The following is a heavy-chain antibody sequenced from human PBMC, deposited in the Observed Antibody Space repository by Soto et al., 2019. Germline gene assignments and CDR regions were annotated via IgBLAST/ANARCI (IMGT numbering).Heavy chain of an antibody. V-gene: IGHV5-51*01. D-gene: IGHD4-4*01. CDR3: ARIQYRTYYYYYGMDV. Sequence: GESLKISCKGSGYSFTSYWIGWVRQMPGKGLEWMGIIYPGDSDTRYSPSFQGQVTISADKSISTAYLQWSSLKASDTAMYYCARIQYRTYYYYYGMDVWGQGTTVTVSS. CDR1: GYSFTSYW. J-gene: IGHJ6*02. CDR2: IYPGDSDT.